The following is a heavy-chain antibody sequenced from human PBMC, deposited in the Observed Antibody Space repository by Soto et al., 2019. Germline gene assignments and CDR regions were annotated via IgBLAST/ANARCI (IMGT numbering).Heavy chain of an antibody. CDR1: GYTFTSFY. Sequence: ASVKVSCKASGYTFTSFYIHWVRQAPGQGLEWMSIINPNGGSTNYAQKLQGRVTMTRDTSTSTAYMELRSLRSEDTAAYYCARDRTRFRAFDIWGQGTMVTVSS. CDR2: INPNGGST. CDR3: ARDRTRFRAFDI. D-gene: IGHD3-3*01. V-gene: IGHV1-46*01. J-gene: IGHJ3*02.